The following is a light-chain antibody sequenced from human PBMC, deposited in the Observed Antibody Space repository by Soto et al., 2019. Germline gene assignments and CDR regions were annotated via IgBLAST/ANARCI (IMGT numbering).Light chain of an antibody. J-gene: IGKJ5*01. CDR3: QQGYSFPIT. CDR1: QSISSW. CDR2: DAS. V-gene: IGKV1-5*01. Sequence: DIQMTQSPSTLSASVGDRVTITCRASQSISSWLAWYQQKPGKAPKLLIYDASSLESGVPSRFSGSGSGTEFTLTISSLQPEDFATYYCQQGYSFPITFGQGTRLEIK.